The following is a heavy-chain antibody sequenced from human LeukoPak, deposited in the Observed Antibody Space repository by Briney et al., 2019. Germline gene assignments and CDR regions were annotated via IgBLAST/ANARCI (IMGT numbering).Heavy chain of an antibody. J-gene: IGHJ4*02. CDR3: ARDLYSYGYYFDY. Sequence: AGGSLRLSCAASGFTVSDNYMSWIRQAPGKGLEWVSYISSSGSTIYYADSVKGRFTISRDNAKNSLYLQMNSLRAEDTAVYYCARDLYSYGYYFDYWGQGTLVTVSS. CDR1: GFTVSDNY. CDR2: ISSSGSTI. V-gene: IGHV3-11*04. D-gene: IGHD5-18*01.